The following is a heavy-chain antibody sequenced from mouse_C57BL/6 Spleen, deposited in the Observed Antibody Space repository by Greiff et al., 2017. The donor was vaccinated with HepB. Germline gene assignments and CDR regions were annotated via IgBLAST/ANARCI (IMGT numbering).Heavy chain of an antibody. CDR2: IDPSDSYT. CDR3: ARSSVTWFAY. V-gene: IGHV1-50*01. J-gene: IGHJ3*01. D-gene: IGHD2-13*01. Sequence: VQLQQPGAELVKPGASVKLSCKASGYTFTSYWMQWVKQRPGQGLEWIGEIDPSDSYTNYNQKFKGKATLTVDTSSSTAYMQLSSLTSEDSAVYYCARSSVTWFAYWGQGTLVTVSA. CDR1: GYTFTSYW.